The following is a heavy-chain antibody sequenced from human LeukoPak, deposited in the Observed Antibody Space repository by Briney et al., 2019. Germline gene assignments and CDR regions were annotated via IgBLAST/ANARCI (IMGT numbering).Heavy chain of an antibody. CDR1: GGSISSSY. V-gene: IGHV4-59*01. D-gene: IGHD5-18*01. J-gene: IGHJ3*02. CDR2: IYYTGST. Sequence: PSETLSLTCTVSGGSISSSYWSWIRQPPGKGLEWIGYIYYTGSTSFNPPLKSRVTMSVDTSKNQFSLKLSSVTAADTAVYYCAKTGGYSYGYASDIWGQGTLVTVSS. CDR3: AKTGGYSYGYASDI.